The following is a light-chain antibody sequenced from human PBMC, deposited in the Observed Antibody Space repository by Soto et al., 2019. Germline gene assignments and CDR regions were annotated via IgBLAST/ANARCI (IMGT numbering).Light chain of an antibody. Sequence: QPVLTQPASVSGYPGQSITISCTGTSSDLGGYNYVSWYQQHPGKAPKLMIYDVSNRPSGVSNRFSGSKSGNTASLTISGLQAEDEADYYCSAYTSSSTLYVFGTGTEVTV. CDR3: SAYTSSSTLYV. CDR2: DVS. CDR1: SSDLGGYNY. J-gene: IGLJ1*01. V-gene: IGLV2-14*01.